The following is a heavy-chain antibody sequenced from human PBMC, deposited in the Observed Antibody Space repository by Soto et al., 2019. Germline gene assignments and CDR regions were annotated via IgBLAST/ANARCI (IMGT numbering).Heavy chain of an antibody. Sequence: GGSLRLSCAASGFTFSDYYMTWIRQAPGKGLEWVSHISSSGSTIFYADSVKGRFTISRDNAKNSLYLQMNSLRAEDTAVYYCAKGSGIWFGELSRPDYWGQGTLVTVSS. D-gene: IGHD3-10*01. V-gene: IGHV3-11*01. J-gene: IGHJ4*02. CDR1: GFTFSDYY. CDR3: AKGSGIWFGELSRPDY. CDR2: ISSSGSTI.